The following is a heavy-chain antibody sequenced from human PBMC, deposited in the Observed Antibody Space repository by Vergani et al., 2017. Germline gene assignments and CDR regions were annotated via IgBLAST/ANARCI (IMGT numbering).Heavy chain of an antibody. V-gene: IGHV3-23*04. J-gene: IGHJ6*02. CDR1: GFTFSSYA. CDR2: ISGSGGTT. CDR3: AKSGNDFWSGYPEYYYYGMDV. D-gene: IGHD3-3*01. Sequence: EVQLVESGGGLVKPGGSLRLSCAASGFTFSSYAMTWVRQAPGKGLEWVSTISGSGGTTYYADSVKGRFTISRGNSENTLYLQMNSLRAEDTAVYYCAKSGNDFWSGYPEYYYYGMDVWGQGTTVTVSS.